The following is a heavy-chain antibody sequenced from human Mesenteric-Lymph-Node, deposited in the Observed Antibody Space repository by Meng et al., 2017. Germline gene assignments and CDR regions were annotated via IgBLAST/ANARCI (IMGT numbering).Heavy chain of an antibody. V-gene: IGHV3-30*06. CDR3: ARDLDGTFDY. CDR1: GFTFSSYG. Sequence: GESLKISCAASGFTFSSYGMHWVRQAPGKGLEWVAVISYDGSNKYYADSVKGRFTISRDNSKNTLYLQMNSLRAEDTAVYYCARDLDGTFDYWGQGTLVTVSS. J-gene: IGHJ4*01. D-gene: IGHD1-7*01. CDR2: ISYDGSNK.